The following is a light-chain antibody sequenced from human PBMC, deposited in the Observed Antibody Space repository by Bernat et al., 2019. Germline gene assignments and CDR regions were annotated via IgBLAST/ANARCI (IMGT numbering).Light chain of an antibody. CDR2: HVN. CDR3: SSYTSSGTWV. CDR1: SSDIGGYDY. J-gene: IGLJ3*02. Sequence: QAGPTQPAAVSGSPGQSITISCTGTSSDIGGYDYVSWHQQHPDKAPKLIISHVNNRPSGISNRFSGSKSGNTASLIISGLQAEDEADYYCSSYTSSGTWVFGGGTKVTVL. V-gene: IGLV2-14*03.